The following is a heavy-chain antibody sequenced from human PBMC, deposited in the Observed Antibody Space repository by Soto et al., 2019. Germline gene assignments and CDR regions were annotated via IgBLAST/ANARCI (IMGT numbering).Heavy chain of an antibody. CDR1: GFTFTSSA. D-gene: IGHD6-13*01. CDR2: IVVGSGNT. CDR3: ARLIAAAGTIGAVWFDP. J-gene: IGHJ5*02. V-gene: IGHV1-58*02. Sequence: SVKVSCKASGFTFTSSAMQWVRQARGQRLEGIGWIVVGSGNTNYAQKVQGRVTITTDTSTSTAYMELRSLRSDDTAVYYCARLIAAAGTIGAVWFDPWGQGTLVTVSS.